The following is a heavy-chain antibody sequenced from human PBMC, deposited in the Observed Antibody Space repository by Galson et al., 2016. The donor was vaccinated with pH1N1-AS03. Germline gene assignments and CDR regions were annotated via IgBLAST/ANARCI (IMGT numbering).Heavy chain of an antibody. CDR3: ARDDGDKSVDY. D-gene: IGHD3-9*01. CDR1: GFTFRTYW. CDR2: LNPDGSQR. J-gene: IGHJ4*02. Sequence: SPRLSCAASGFTFRTYWMAWVRQAPGKGLEWVANLNPDGSQRYYVDSVEGRFTVSRDNAKNSLFLQMDRLRVEDTAVYFGARDDGDKSVDYWGQGTLVTVSS. V-gene: IGHV3-7*03.